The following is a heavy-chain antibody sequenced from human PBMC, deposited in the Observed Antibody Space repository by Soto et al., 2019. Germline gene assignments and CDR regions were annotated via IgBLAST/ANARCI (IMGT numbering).Heavy chain of an antibody. Sequence: EVQLLESGGGLVQPGGYLRLSCEASGFSFSTYAMSWVRQAPGKGLEWVSGISSSGGNTYYSDSVKGRFTISRDNSRETLFLQSNRLSAEDTALYFCAKDLRTGVALTYFDFWGQGNLVTVSS. CDR3: AKDLRTGVALTYFDF. D-gene: IGHD3-16*01. J-gene: IGHJ4*02. V-gene: IGHV3-23*01. CDR1: GFSFSTYA. CDR2: ISSSGGNT.